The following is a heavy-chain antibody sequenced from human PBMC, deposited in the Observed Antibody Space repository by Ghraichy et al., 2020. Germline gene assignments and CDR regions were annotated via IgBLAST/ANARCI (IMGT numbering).Heavy chain of an antibody. CDR1: GFTFSNEW. D-gene: IGHD2-21*01. V-gene: IGHV3-7*03. J-gene: IGHJ5*02. Sequence: LSLTCAASGFTFSNEWMAWVRQAPGKGLEWVAKIRYDGSDGYYLDSVKGRFTVSRDNAENSLYLQMNSLRAEDTAMYYCAKDYMWSFDRWGQGALVIVSS. CDR2: IRYDGSDG. CDR3: AKDYMWSFDR.